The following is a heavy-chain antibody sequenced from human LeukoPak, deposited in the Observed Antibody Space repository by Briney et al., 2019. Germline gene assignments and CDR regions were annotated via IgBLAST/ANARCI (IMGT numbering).Heavy chain of an antibody. V-gene: IGHV4-34*01. CDR3: ARKGRLELLK. J-gene: IGHJ4*02. Sequence: SETLSLTCAVYGGSFSGYFWTWIRQPPGKGLEWIGEINHSGSTNYNPSLKSRVTISVDTSKNQFSLKLSSVTAADTAVYYCARKGRLELLKWGQGTLVTVSS. CDR2: INHSGST. D-gene: IGHD1-7*01. CDR1: GGSFSGYF.